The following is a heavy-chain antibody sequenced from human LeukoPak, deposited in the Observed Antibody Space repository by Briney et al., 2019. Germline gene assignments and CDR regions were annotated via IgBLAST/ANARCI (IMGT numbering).Heavy chain of an antibody. Sequence: ASVKVSCKASGYTFTSYDINWVRQATGQGLEWMGWVNPNSGNTGYAQKFQDRVTMTRNTSISTAYMELGSLRSEDTAVYYCARGRRDSRQFDYWGQGTLVTVSS. CDR3: ARGRRDSRQFDY. V-gene: IGHV1-8*01. CDR2: VNPNSGNT. CDR1: GYTFTSYD. J-gene: IGHJ4*02. D-gene: IGHD3-10*01.